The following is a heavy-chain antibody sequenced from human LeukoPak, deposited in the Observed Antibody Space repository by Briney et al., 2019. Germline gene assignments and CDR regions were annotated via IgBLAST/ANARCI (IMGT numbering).Heavy chain of an antibody. V-gene: IGHV3-33*01. J-gene: IGHJ4*02. Sequence: PGGSLRLSCAASGFSFRIYGMQWVRQAPGKGLEWVALIYYDGSNKNYADSVKGRFTISRDNSKNALYLQMNSLRAEDTAVYYCATLRSDSSGWYYFDYWGQGTLVTVSS. CDR1: GFSFRIYG. CDR2: IYYDGSNK. CDR3: ATLRSDSSGWYYFDY. D-gene: IGHD6-19*01.